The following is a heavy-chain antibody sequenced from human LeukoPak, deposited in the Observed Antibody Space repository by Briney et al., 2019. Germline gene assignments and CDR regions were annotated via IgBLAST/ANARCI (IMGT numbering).Heavy chain of an antibody. CDR2: LDSSGST. CDR1: GGSISSRSDY. V-gene: IGHV4-39*01. Sequence: SETLSLTCTVSGGSISSRSDYWGWIRQTPGRGLEWIGNLDSSGSTYYNPSLKRRVTISVGTSNNQFSLNLRSVTAADTAIYFCSRSHDYGGLYFYYYMDVWGKGTTVTVSS. CDR3: SRSHDYGGLYFYYYMDV. J-gene: IGHJ6*03. D-gene: IGHD4-23*01.